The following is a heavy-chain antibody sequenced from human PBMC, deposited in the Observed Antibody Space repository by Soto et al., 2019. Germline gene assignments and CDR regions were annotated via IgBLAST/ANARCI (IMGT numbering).Heavy chain of an antibody. V-gene: IGHV1-18*01. Sequence: ASVKVSCKASGYTFTSYGISWVRQAPGQGLEWMGWISAYNGNTNYAQKLQGRVTMTTDTSTSTAYMELRSLRSDDTATYYCAHRGYYYDSSGYYSSAEYFQHWGQGTLVTVSS. CDR2: ISAYNGNT. J-gene: IGHJ1*01. CDR1: GYTFTSYG. D-gene: IGHD3-22*01. CDR3: AHRGYYYDSSGYYSSAEYFQH.